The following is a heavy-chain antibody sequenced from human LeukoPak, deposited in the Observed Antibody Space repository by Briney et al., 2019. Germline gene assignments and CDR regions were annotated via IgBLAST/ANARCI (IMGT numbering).Heavy chain of an antibody. V-gene: IGHV3-11*01. D-gene: IGHD5-24*01. CDR1: GFTFSDYY. CDR3: ARGSDDEMATDYYGMDV. J-gene: IGHJ6*02. Sequence: GGSLRLSCAASGFTFSDYYMSWIRQAPGKGLEWVSYISSSGSTIYYADSVKGRFTISRDNAKNSLYLQMNSLRAEDTAVYYCARGSDDEMATDYYGMDVWGQGTTVTVSS. CDR2: ISSSGSTI.